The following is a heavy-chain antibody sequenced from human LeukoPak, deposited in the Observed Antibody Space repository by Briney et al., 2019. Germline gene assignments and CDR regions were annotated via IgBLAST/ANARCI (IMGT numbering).Heavy chain of an antibody. CDR3: AREMSSDYGDYDAFDI. D-gene: IGHD4-17*01. J-gene: IGHJ3*02. V-gene: IGHV4-34*01. CDR2: INHSGST. Sequence: SETLSLTCAVYGGSFSGYYWSWIRQPPGKGLEWIGEINHSGSTNYNPSLKSRVTISVDTSKNQFSLKLSSVTAADTAVYYCAREMSSDYGDYDAFDIWGQGTMVTVSS. CDR1: GGSFSGYY.